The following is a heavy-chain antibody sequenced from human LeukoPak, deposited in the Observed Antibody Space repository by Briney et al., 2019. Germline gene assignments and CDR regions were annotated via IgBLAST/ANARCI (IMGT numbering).Heavy chain of an antibody. CDR2: IYHSGST. V-gene: IGHV4-59*12. Sequence: SETLSLTCTVSGGSISSYYWSWIRQPPGKGLEWIGYIYHSGSTYYNPSLKSRVTISVDRSKNQFSLKLSSVTAADTAVYYCARGSVTYYYDSSEQVAFDIWGQGTMVTVSS. D-gene: IGHD3-22*01. J-gene: IGHJ3*02. CDR3: ARGSVTYYYDSSEQVAFDI. CDR1: GGSISSYY.